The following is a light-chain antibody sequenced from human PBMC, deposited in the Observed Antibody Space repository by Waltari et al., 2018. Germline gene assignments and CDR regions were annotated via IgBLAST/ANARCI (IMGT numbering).Light chain of an antibody. V-gene: IGLV2-11*01. J-gene: IGLJ3*02. CDR1: TNDLGRYNY. Sequence: SALTQPRSVSGSPGQSVTISCTGTTNDLGRYNYVSWYQQHTGKAPKLIILNVTKRPSGVPDRLSFSKSGNTASLTISGLRAEDEAEYYCCSYAGSYTWVCGGGTKLTVV. CDR2: NVT. CDR3: CSYAGSYTWV.